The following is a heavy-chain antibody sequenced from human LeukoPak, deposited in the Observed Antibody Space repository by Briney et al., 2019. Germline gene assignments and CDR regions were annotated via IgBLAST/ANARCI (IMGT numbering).Heavy chain of an antibody. D-gene: IGHD3-3*02. CDR2: ISYTGNT. CDR3: ARHIFPEGSPFDS. CDR1: SDSITNNH. Sequence: TASETLSLTCTVSSDSITNNHWSWIRQSPGKGLEWIGYISYTGNTNYNPSLKGRLTISLDTSKNHFSLTLTSVTAADTALYYCARHIFPEGSPFDSWGPGTLVTVSS. V-gene: IGHV4-59*08. J-gene: IGHJ4*02.